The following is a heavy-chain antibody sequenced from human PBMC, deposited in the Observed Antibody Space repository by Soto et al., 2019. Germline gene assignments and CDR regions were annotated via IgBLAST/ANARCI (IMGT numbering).Heavy chain of an antibody. V-gene: IGHV4-4*02. Sequence: QVQLQESGPGLVKPSGTLSLTCAVSGGSISSSNWWSWVRQPPGKGLEWIGEIYHSGSTNYNPSLKRRVTISVDQSKHQFSLKLSSVTAADTAVYDCAGGPTYSGSYPSFDYWGQGTLVTVSS. CDR2: IYHSGST. D-gene: IGHD1-26*01. J-gene: IGHJ4*02. CDR3: AGGPTYSGSYPSFDY. CDR1: GGSISSSNW.